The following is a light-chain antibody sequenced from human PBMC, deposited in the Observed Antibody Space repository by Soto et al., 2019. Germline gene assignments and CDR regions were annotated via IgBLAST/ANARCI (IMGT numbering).Light chain of an antibody. CDR2: YSS. Sequence: DLEMTQSPSSLSASVGDIVTITCRASQSISRYLNWYQQKPGKAPKLLIDYSSSLQRGGPSRLSGSGSVTDFTLTISSLQPEDFATYYCQQSYSTPWTFGQGTKVDIK. J-gene: IGKJ1*01. V-gene: IGKV1-39*01. CDR3: QQSYSTPWT. CDR1: QSISRY.